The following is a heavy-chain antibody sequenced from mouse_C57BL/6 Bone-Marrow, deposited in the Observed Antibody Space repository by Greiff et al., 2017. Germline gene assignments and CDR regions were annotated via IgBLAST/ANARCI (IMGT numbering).Heavy chain of an antibody. V-gene: IGHV1-55*01. Sequence: VQLQQPGAELVKPGASVKMSCKASGYTFTSYWITWVKQRPGQGLEWIGDIYPGSGSTNYNEKLKSKATLTVDTSSSTAYMQLSSLASEDSAVYYCGANCYWYFDVWGTGTTVTVSS. J-gene: IGHJ1*03. CDR2: IYPGSGST. CDR1: GYTFTSYW. CDR3: GANCYWYFDV. D-gene: IGHD4-1*01.